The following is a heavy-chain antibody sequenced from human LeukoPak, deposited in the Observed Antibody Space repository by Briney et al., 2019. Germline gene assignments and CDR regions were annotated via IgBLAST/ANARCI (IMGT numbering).Heavy chain of an antibody. CDR2: LYHTGST. CDR3: ARQNPAAEGQGLDH. CDR1: VGSLSSYY. J-gene: IGHJ4*02. D-gene: IGHD6-13*01. Sequence: PSETLSLTRTVSVGSLSSYYWSWLRQPPGRGVDWIGYLYHTGSTNYNPSLNSRVTISLDTSKNQFSLKLTSVPAADTALYYCARQNPAAEGQGLDHWGQGALVTVSS. V-gene: IGHV4-59*08.